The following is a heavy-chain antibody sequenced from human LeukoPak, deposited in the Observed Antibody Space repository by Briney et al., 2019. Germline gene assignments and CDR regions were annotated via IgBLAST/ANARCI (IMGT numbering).Heavy chain of an antibody. CDR3: AKDRTYSSAWPYYFDY. V-gene: IGHV3-30*02. CDR1: GFTFSSYG. J-gene: IGHJ4*02. CDR2: IRYDGSNK. Sequence: PGGSLRLSCAASGFTFSSYGMQWVRQAPGKGLEWVAFIRYDGSNKYYADSVEGRFTISRDNSKNTLHLQMNSLRAEDTAVYYCAKDRTYSSAWPYYFDYWGQGTLVTVSS. D-gene: IGHD6-19*01.